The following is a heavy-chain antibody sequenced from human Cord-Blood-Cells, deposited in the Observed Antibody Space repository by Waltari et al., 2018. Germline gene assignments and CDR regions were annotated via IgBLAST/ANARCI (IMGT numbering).Heavy chain of an antibody. CDR2: ISGSGGST. J-gene: IGHJ6*02. CDR1: GFTFSSYA. Sequence: EVQLLESGGGLVQPGGSLRLSCAASGFTFSSYAMSWVRQAPVQGLAGVAAISGSGGSTYYADSVKGRFTISRDNSKNTLYLQMNSLRAEDTAVYYCAKDIGGYDFWSGYYYYYYGMDVWGQGTTVTVSS. CDR3: AKDIGGYDFWSGYYYYYYGMDV. D-gene: IGHD3-3*01. V-gene: IGHV3-23*01.